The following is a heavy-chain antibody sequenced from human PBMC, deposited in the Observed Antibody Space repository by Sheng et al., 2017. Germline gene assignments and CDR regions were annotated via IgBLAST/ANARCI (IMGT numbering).Heavy chain of an antibody. D-gene: IGHD6-13*01. CDR1: GGSISSYY. Sequence: QVQLQESGPGLVKPSETLSLTCTVSGGSISSYYWSWIRQPPGKGLEWIGYIYYSGSTNYNPSLKSRVTISVDTSKNQFSLKLSSVTAADTAVYYCASGPPDSSSWYLGYWGQGTLVTVSS. CDR2: IYYSGST. J-gene: IGHJ4*02. V-gene: IGHV4-59*12. CDR3: ASGPPDSSSWYLGY.